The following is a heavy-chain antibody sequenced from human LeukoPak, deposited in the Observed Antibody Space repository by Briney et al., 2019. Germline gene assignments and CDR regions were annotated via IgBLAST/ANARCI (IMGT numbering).Heavy chain of an antibody. CDR2: INPISGAT. CDR1: GYTFTRYY. D-gene: IGHD3-16*02. J-gene: IGHJ4*02. Sequence: ASVKVSCKTSGYTFTRYYMQWVRQAPGRGLEWMGIINPISGATDYAQKFQGRVTMTRDTSTSTVYMGLSSLRSEDTAMYYCARLPYRDGVAQDYWGQGTLVTVSP. V-gene: IGHV1-46*01. CDR3: ARLPYRDGVAQDY.